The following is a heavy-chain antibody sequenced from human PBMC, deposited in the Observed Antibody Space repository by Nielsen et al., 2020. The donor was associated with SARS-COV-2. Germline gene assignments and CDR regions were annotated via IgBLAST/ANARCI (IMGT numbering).Heavy chain of an antibody. CDR3: ARAENRYCSSTSCPGLGGH. J-gene: IGHJ4*02. D-gene: IGHD2-2*01. Sequence: ASVKVSCKASGYTFTSYAMNWVRQAPGQRLEWMGWINAGNGNTKYSQKFQGRVTITRDTSASTAYMELSSLRAEDTAVYYCARAENRYCSSTSCPGLGGHWGQGTLVTVSS. CDR1: GYTFTSYA. CDR2: INAGNGNT. V-gene: IGHV1-3*01.